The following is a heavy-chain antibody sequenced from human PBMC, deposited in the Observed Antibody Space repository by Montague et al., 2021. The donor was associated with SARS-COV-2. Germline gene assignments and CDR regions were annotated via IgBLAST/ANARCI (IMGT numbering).Heavy chain of an antibody. V-gene: IGHV4-59*01. Sequence: SETLSLTCAVSSGSITTGYWNWIRQPPGKGLEWIGYISHTGGSNSNPSLTGRATMSLDTSANQFSLRLTSVTTADTAVYYCASFSAGWSNWYFDLWGRGTRVTVSS. CDR2: ISHTGGS. CDR1: SGSITTGY. D-gene: IGHD6-19*01. J-gene: IGHJ2*01. CDR3: ASFSAGWSNWYFDL.